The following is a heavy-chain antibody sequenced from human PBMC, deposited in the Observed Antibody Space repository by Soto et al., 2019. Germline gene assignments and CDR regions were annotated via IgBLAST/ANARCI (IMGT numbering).Heavy chain of an antibody. CDR2: IRSKAYGGTT. V-gene: IGHV3-49*04. CDR1: GFTFGDYS. J-gene: IGHJ4*02. D-gene: IGHD3-9*01. Sequence: PGGSLRLSGTASGFTFGDYSITWVRQAPWKGLEWVGFIRSKAYGGTTEYAASVKGRFTISRDDSRSIAYLQMNSLKTEDTAVYSCSRGHILTGRYYLDYLRRLTLVTVCS. CDR3: SRGHILTGRYYLDY.